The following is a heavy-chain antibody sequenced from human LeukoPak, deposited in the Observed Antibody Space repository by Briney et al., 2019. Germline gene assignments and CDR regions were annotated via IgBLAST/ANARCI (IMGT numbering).Heavy chain of an antibody. V-gene: IGHV3-30*02. CDR3: AKDRAPYYDFWSGKYDY. Sequence: PGGSLRLSCAASGFTFSSYGMHWVRQAPGKGLEWVAFIRYDGSNKYYADSVKGRFTISRDNSKNTLYLQINSLRAEDTAVYYCAKDRAPYYDFWSGKYDYWGQGTPVTVSS. J-gene: IGHJ4*02. CDR1: GFTFSSYG. D-gene: IGHD3-3*01. CDR2: IRYDGSNK.